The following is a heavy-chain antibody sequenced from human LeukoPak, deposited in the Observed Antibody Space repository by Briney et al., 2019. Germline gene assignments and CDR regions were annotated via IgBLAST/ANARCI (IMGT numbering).Heavy chain of an antibody. Sequence: PSETLSLTCTVSGGSISSYYWSWIRQPAGKGLEWIGRIYTSGSTNYNPSLRGRVTMSVDTSKNQFSLKLSSVTAADTAVYYCARDQTTGRPFDYRGQGTLVTVSS. CDR2: IYTSGST. J-gene: IGHJ4*02. CDR1: GGSISSYY. D-gene: IGHD4-17*01. CDR3: ARDQTTGRPFDY. V-gene: IGHV4-4*07.